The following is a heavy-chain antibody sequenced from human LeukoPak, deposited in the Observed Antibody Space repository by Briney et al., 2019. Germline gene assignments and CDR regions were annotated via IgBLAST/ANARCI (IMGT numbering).Heavy chain of an antibody. CDR1: GFTFSSYA. D-gene: IGHD1-26*01. V-gene: IGHV3-23*01. CDR2: ISGSGGST. Sequence: GGSLRLSCAASGFTFSSYAMSWVRQAPGKGLEWVSAISGSGGSTYYADSVRGRFTISRDNSKNTLYLQMNSLRAEDTAVYYCAKALPPRYSGRPDYWGQGTLVTVSS. CDR3: AKALPPRYSGRPDY. J-gene: IGHJ4*02.